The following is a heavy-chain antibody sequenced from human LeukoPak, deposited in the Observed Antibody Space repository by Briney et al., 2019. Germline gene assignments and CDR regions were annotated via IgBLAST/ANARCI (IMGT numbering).Heavy chain of an antibody. J-gene: IGHJ4*02. Sequence: GGSLRLSCAASGFTFSSYAMHWVRQAPGKGLEWVAVISYDGSNKYYADSVKGRFTISRDNSKNTLYLQMNSLRAEDTAVYYCARGRTMANLILGDYWGQGTLVTVSS. CDR2: ISYDGSNK. D-gene: IGHD3-10*01. CDR1: GFTFSSYA. CDR3: ARGRTMANLILGDY. V-gene: IGHV3-30*04.